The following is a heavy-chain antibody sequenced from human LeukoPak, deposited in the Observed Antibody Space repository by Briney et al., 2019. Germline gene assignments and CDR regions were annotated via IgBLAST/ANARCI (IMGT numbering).Heavy chain of an antibody. D-gene: IGHD2-15*01. CDR2: IYSGGST. CDR1: GFTVSSNY. J-gene: IGHJ3*02. V-gene: IGHV3-66*01. Sequence: GGSLRLSCAASGFTVSSNYMSWVRQAPGKGLEWVSVIYSGGSTYYADSVKGRFTISRDNSKNTLYLQMNSLRAEDTAVYYCAREKDGGSKADAFDIWGQGTMVTVSS. CDR3: AREKDGGSKADAFDI.